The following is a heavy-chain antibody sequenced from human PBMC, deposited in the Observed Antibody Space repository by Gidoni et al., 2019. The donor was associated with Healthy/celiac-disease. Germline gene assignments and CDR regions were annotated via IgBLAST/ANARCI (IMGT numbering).Heavy chain of an antibody. CDR2: INAGNGNT. Sequence: QVQLGQSGAEVQKPGASVKVSCKASGYTFTSYAMHWVRQAPGQRIDWMGGINAGNGNTKYSQKFQSRVTITRDTSASTAYMELSSLRSEDTAVYYCARVPPYYYDSSGYYEFDYWGQGTLVTVSS. V-gene: IGHV1-3*01. CDR3: ARVPPYYYDSSGYYEFDY. CDR1: GYTFTSYA. D-gene: IGHD3-22*01. J-gene: IGHJ4*02.